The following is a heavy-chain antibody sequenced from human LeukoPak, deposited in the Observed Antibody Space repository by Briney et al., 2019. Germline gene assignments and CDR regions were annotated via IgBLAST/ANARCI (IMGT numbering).Heavy chain of an antibody. CDR2: IEYSGST. Sequence: PSETLSLICSVSGGSVGSRYHYWGWIRQPPGKGLEWIGSIEYSGSTYYNPPLKSRVIMSVDTSKKQFSLKVTSVTAADTAVYYCARVVVPASFHDAFDIWGQGTMVTVSS. CDR1: GGSVGSRYHY. J-gene: IGHJ3*02. D-gene: IGHD2-2*01. V-gene: IGHV4-39*07. CDR3: ARVVVPASFHDAFDI.